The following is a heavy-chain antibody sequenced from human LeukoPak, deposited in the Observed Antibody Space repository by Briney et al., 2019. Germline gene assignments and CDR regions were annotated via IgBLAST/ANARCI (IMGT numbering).Heavy chain of an antibody. V-gene: IGHV3-30*18. CDR3: ANEIRPNDY. CDR1: GFTFSSHG. D-gene: IGHD4-17*01. CDR2: ISYDENNK. Sequence: GGSLRLSCAASGFTFSSHGMHWVRQAPGKGLEWVAVISYDENNKYYADSVKGRFTISRDNSKNTLYLQMYGLRAEDTAVYYCANEIRPNDYWGQGTLVTVSS. J-gene: IGHJ4*02.